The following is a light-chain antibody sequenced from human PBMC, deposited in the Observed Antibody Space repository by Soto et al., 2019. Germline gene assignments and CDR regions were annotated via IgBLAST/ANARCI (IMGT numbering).Light chain of an antibody. CDR3: STYPSTTPLGV. CDR1: SSDVGGYNY. V-gene: IGLV2-14*01. CDR2: GVS. Sequence: QSALTQPPSASGSPGQSVTISCTGTSSDVGGYNYVSWYQHHPGQAPKLLVYGVSNRPSGVSNRFSGSKSANTASLTISGLQAEYEADYYCSTYPSTTPLGVFGGGTQLTVL. J-gene: IGLJ2*01.